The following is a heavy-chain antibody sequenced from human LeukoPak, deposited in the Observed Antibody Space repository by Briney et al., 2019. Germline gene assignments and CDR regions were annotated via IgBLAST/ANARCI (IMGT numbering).Heavy chain of an antibody. Sequence: SQTLSLTSTVSGGSISSGDYYWSWIRQPPGKGLEWIGYIYYSGSTYYNPSLKSRVTISVDTSKNQFSLKLSSVTAADTAVYYGAIGDSQGAFDIWGQGTMVTVSS. CDR1: GGSISSGDYY. CDR2: IYYSGST. V-gene: IGHV4-30-4*08. J-gene: IGHJ3*02. D-gene: IGHD3-22*01. CDR3: AIGDSQGAFDI.